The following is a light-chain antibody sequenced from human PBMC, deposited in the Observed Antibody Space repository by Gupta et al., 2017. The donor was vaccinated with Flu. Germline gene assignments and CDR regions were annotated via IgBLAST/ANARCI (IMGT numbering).Light chain of an antibody. J-gene: IGKJ5*01. Sequence: GDTVTITCHANQGISYYVNWYQEKPGKAPDLLIYDASKLERGVPSRFSGSGSGTHFAVTIRSLQPEDFAAYYCQQYGELAPTFGHGTRLEIK. V-gene: IGKV1-33*01. CDR2: DAS. CDR1: QGISYY. CDR3: QQYGELAPT.